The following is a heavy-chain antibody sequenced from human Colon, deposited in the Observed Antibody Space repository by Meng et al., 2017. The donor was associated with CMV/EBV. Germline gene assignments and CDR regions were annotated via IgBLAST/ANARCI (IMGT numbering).Heavy chain of an antibody. Sequence: QVQLGQSGTEVKWPGASGNVSCKSSGYTFTANHLHWVRQAPGQGLEWMGWIYPQDGGTYFAQKFQDNLTLLRDTSITTAYMELSGRTSDATAIYYCVRESWYFDFWGEGTLVTVSS. D-gene: IGHD6-13*01. CDR1: GYTFTANH. V-gene: IGHV1-2*02. CDR3: VRESWYFDF. CDR2: IYPQDGGT. J-gene: IGHJ4*02.